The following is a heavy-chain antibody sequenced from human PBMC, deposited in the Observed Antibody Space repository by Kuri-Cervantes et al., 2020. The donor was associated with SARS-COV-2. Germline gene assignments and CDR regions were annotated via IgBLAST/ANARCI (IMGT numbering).Heavy chain of an antibody. V-gene: IGHV4-39*01. Sequence: GSLRLSCTVSGASISSSTYYWGWIRQSPGKGLEWLGSIYESGDTYYSSSLKSRLSLSVDTSKNQFSLKLTSVTAADTAVYYCARKSACSSTSCYPGAFYYWGQGTLVAVSS. J-gene: IGHJ4*02. CDR2: IYESGDT. CDR3: ARKSACSSTSCYPGAFYY. CDR1: GASISSSTYY. D-gene: IGHD2-2*01.